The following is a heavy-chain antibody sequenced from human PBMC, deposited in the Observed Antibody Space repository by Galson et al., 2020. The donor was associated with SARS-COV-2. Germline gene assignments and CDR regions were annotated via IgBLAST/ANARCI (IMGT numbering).Heavy chain of an antibody. V-gene: IGHV4-34*01. D-gene: IGHD3-10*01. CDR3: ARRGRVRGMFIPHGMDV. CDR1: GGSFSGYY. J-gene: IGHJ6*02. Sequence: SETLSLTCAVYGGSFSGYYWSWIRQPPGKGLEWIGEINHSGSTNYNPSLKSRVTISVDTSKNQFSLKLSSVTAADTAVYYCARRGRVRGMFIPHGMDVWGQGTTVTVSS. CDR2: INHSGST.